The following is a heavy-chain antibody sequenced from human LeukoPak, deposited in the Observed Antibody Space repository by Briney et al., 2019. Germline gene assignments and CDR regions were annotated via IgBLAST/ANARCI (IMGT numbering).Heavy chain of an antibody. CDR1: GFTFSSYW. CDR2: IKQDGSEK. Sequence: PGGSLRLSCAASGFTFSSYWMSWVRQAPGKGLEWVANIKQDGSEKYYVDSVKGRFTISRDNAKNSLYLQMNSLRAEDTAVYYCARDKWAGYSSGWYGDWGQGTLATVSS. J-gene: IGHJ4*02. D-gene: IGHD6-19*01. CDR3: ARDKWAGYSSGWYGD. V-gene: IGHV3-7*01.